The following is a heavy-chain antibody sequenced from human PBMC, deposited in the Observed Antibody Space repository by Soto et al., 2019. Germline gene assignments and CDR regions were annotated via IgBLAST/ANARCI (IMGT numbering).Heavy chain of an antibody. J-gene: IGHJ4*02. CDR1: GGSISSGGYS. V-gene: IGHV4-30-2*01. Sequence: SETLSLTCAVSGGSISSGGYSWSWIRQPPGKGLEWIGYIYHSGSTYYNPSLKSRVTISVDRSKSQFSLKLSSVTAADTAVYYCARTYGDYVDYWGQGTLVTVSS. CDR2: IYHSGST. CDR3: ARTYGDYVDY. D-gene: IGHD4-17*01.